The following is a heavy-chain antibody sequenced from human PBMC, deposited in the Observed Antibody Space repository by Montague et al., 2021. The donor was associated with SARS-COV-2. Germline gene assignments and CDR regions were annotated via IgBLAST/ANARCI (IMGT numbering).Heavy chain of an antibody. Sequence: SETLSLTCTVSGASINSRYWSWIRQPPGKGLEWIGYYYSGGTKYNLSLKSRVTISVDTSKNQFSVKVTSVTAADTAVYYCARQGGSNYGWFDPWGQGTLVTVSS. CDR3: ARQGGSNYGWFDP. V-gene: IGHV4-59*08. J-gene: IGHJ5*02. D-gene: IGHD1-26*01. CDR1: GASINSRY. CDR2: YYSGGT.